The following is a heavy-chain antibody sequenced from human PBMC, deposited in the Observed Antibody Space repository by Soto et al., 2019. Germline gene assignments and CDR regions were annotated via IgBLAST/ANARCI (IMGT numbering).Heavy chain of an antibody. CDR2: IKTDGSRT. D-gene: IGHD2-21*02. CDR1: GFTFSTYW. CDR3: GGVLVGHCEFDY. J-gene: IGHJ4*02. V-gene: IGHV3-74*01. Sequence: EVQLVESGGGLVQPGGSLRLSCAASGFTFSTYWMHWVRQAPGEGLVWVSRIKTDGSRTGNADSVPGGFTISRDNAKNTMYLQMNSHRAEDAAVYCCGGVLVGHCEFDYWGQGTLVTVSS.